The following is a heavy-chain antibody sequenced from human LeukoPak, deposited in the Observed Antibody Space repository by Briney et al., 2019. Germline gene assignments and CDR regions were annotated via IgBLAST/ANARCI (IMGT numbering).Heavy chain of an antibody. CDR1: GFSFSDYY. V-gene: IGHV3-11*01. CDR3: ARLGIIVAAGTSDY. D-gene: IGHD6-13*01. J-gene: IGHJ4*02. CDR2: ISHSGDSK. Sequence: GGSLRLSCTASGFSFSDYYMSWMRQAPGKGLEWVSYISHSGDSKPYADSVKGRITISRDNAKNSLYLQMNSLRAEDTAVYYCARLGIIVAAGTSDYWGQGTLVTVSS.